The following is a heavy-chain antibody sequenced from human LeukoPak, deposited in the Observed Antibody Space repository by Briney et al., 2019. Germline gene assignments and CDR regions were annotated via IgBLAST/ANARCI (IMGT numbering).Heavy chain of an antibody. CDR3: ARDVKSYYYDSSGYGY. Sequence: GGSLRLSCAASGFTFSSYSMNWVRQAPGKGLEWVSYISSSSSTIYYADSVKGRFTISRDNSKNTLYLQMNSLRAEDTALYYCARDVKSYYYDSSGYGYWGQGTLVTVSS. CDR1: GFTFSSYS. J-gene: IGHJ4*02. CDR2: ISSSSSTI. V-gene: IGHV3-48*01. D-gene: IGHD3-22*01.